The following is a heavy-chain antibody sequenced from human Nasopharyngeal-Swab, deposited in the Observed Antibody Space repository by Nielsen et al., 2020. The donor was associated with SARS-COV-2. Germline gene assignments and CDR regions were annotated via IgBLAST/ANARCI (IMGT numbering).Heavy chain of an antibody. CDR1: GGTFSSYA. CDR2: IIPIFGTA. CDR3: ARAPRYYDILTGHYYHYYYGMDV. Sequence: SVKVSCKASGGTFSSYAISWVRQAPGQGLEWMGGIIPIFGTANYAQKFQGRVTITADESTSTAYMELSSLRSEDTAVYYCARAPRYYDILTGHYYHYYYGMDVWGQGTTVTVSS. D-gene: IGHD3-9*01. V-gene: IGHV1-69*13. J-gene: IGHJ6*02.